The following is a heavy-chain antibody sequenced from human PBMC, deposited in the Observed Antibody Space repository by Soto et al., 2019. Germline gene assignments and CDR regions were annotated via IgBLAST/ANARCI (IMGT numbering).Heavy chain of an antibody. J-gene: IGHJ6*03. CDR3: AKGPHSASGYYYMDV. CDR2: ISSSSSYI. CDR1: GFTFSSYS. D-gene: IGHD3-10*01. V-gene: IGHV3-21*01. Sequence: GSLRLSCAASGFTFSSYSMNWVRQAPGKGLEWVSSISSSSSYIYYADSVKGRFTISRDNAKNSLYLQMNSLRAEDTAVYYYAKGPHSASGYYYMDVWGKGTTVTVSS.